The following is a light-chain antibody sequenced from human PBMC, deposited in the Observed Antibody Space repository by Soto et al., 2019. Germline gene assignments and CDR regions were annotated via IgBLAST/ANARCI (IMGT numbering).Light chain of an antibody. J-gene: IGKJ3*01. CDR2: GAS. V-gene: IGKV3-20*01. Sequence: IVLTQSPGTLSLSPGERATLSCRASQSVSSSYLAWYQQKPGQAPRLLIYGASSRATGIPDRFSGSGSGRDFTLTISRLEPADFAVYYCQQYGSSPPFTFGPGTKVDIK. CDR1: QSVSSSY. CDR3: QQYGSSPPFT.